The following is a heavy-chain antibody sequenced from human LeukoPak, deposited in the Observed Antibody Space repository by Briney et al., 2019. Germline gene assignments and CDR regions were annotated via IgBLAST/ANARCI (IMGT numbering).Heavy chain of an antibody. CDR2: IYTSGST. V-gene: IGHV4-4*07. J-gene: IGHJ5*02. CDR1: GGSISSYY. CDR3: ARVWRFGELTWFDP. Sequence: PSETLSLTCTVSGGSISSYYWSWIRQPAGKGLEWIGRIYTSGSTNYNPSLKSRVTMSVDTSKNQFSLKLSSVTAADTAVYYCARVWRFGELTWFDPWGQGTLVTVSS. D-gene: IGHD3-10*01.